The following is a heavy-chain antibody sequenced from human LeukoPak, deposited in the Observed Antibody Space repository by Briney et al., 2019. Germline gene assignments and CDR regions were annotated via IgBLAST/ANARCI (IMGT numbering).Heavy chain of an antibody. CDR2: IYWDDDK. Sequence: SGPTLVKPTQTLTLTCTLSGFSLSTRGVGVGWIRQPPGKALEWLALIYWDDDKRYSPSLKSRLPITKDTSKNQVVLTVTNMDPVDTATYYCAQIRFDYDSGIYRFDYWGQGTLVTVSS. CDR3: AQIRFDYDSGIYRFDY. D-gene: IGHD3-10*01. CDR1: GFSLSTRGVG. J-gene: IGHJ4*02. V-gene: IGHV2-5*02.